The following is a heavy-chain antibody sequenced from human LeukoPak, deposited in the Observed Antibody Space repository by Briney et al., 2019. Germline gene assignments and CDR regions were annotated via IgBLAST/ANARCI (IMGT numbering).Heavy chain of an antibody. D-gene: IGHD2-2*03. CDR3: ARLDIVSS. CDR2: ISYDGSNK. CDR1: GFHFRNYA. Sequence: TGGSLRLSCAASGFHFRNYAMHWVRQAPGKGLEWVAVISYDGSNKYYADSVKGRFTISRDDSKNTLYLQMNSLTAEDTAMYYCARLDIVSSWGQGALVTVSS. V-gene: IGHV3-30-3*01. J-gene: IGHJ5*02.